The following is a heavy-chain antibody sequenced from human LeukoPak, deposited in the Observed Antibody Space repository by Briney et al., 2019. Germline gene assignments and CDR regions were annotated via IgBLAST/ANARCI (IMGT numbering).Heavy chain of an antibody. J-gene: IGHJ4*02. Sequence: GGSLRLSCAASGFTFSSYAMSWVRQALGKGLEWVSALSGSGGSTYYADSVKGRFTISRDNSKNTLYLQMNSLRAEDTAVYYCAKEEGSGWRSFDYWGQGTLVTVSS. CDR3: AKEEGSGWRSFDY. CDR2: LSGSGGST. D-gene: IGHD6-19*01. CDR1: GFTFSSYA. V-gene: IGHV3-23*01.